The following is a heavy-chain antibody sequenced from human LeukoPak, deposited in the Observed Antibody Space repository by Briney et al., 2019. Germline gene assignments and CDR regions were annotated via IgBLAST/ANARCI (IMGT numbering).Heavy chain of an antibody. CDR3: AREFRGDWYFDL. CDR1: GFSLSTSGMF. CDR2: IDWDDDK. D-gene: IGHD3-10*01. J-gene: IGHJ2*01. V-gene: IGHV2-70*11. Sequence: SGPTLVNPTQTLTLTCTFSGFSLSTSGMFVSWIRQPPGEALEWLARIDWDDDKYYSTSLKTRLTISKDTSKNQVVLTMTNMDPVDTATYYCAREFRGDWYFDLWGRGTLVTVSS.